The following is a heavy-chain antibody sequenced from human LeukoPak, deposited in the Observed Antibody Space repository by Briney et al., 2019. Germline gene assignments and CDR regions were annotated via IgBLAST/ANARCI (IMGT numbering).Heavy chain of an antibody. J-gene: IGHJ4*02. D-gene: IGHD2-2*01. V-gene: IGHV4-34*01. Sequence: SETLSLTCAVYGGSFSGYYWSWIRQPPGKGLEWIGEINHSGSTNYNPSLKSRVTISVDTSKNQFSLKLSSVTAADTAVYYCARGDAAIQFDYWGQGTLVTVSS. CDR2: INHSGST. CDR1: GGSFSGYY. CDR3: ARGDAAIQFDY.